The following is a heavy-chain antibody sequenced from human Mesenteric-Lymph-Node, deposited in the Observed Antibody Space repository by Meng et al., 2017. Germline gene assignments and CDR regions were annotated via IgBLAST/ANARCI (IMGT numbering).Heavy chain of an antibody. CDR3: ARVSSGWDYFDY. D-gene: IGHD6-19*01. Sequence: QVQRQQGGAGLLKSSHTLSLTCTVSGGSVSSGGYYWTWIRQHPGKGLEWFGHIYYSGSTFYNPSLKRRVIISIDTSKNQFSLNLRSVTAADTAVYYCARVSSGWDYFDYWGQGTLVTVSS. V-gene: IGHV4-31*03. J-gene: IGHJ4*02. CDR1: GGSVSSGGYY. CDR2: IYYSGST.